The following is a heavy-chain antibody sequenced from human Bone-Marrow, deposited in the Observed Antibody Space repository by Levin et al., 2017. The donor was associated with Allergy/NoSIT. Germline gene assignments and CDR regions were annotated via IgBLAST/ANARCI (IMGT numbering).Heavy chain of an antibody. D-gene: IGHD6-19*01. Sequence: GESLKISCKASGYTFTSYGISWVRQAPGQGLEWMGWISAYNGNTNYAQKLQGRVTMTTDTSTSTAYMELRSLRSDDTAVYYCAREIQWLVQFDYWGQGTLVTVSS. CDR2: ISAYNGNT. J-gene: IGHJ4*02. V-gene: IGHV1-18*01. CDR1: GYTFTSYG. CDR3: AREIQWLVQFDY.